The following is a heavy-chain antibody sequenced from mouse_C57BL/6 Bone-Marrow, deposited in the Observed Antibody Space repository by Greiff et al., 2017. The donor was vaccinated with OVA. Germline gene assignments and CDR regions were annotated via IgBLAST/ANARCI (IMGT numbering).Heavy chain of an antibody. Sequence: VKLMESGAELVKPAASVKMSCKASGYTFTTYPIEWMKQNHGKSLEWIGNFHPYNDDTKYNEKFKGKATLTVEKSSSTVYLELSRLTSDDSAVYYCAKSTMVKGHWYFDVWGTGTTVTVSS. CDR3: AKSTMVKGHWYFDV. V-gene: IGHV1-47*01. J-gene: IGHJ1*03. D-gene: IGHD2-2*01. CDR2: FHPYNDDT. CDR1: GYTFTTYP.